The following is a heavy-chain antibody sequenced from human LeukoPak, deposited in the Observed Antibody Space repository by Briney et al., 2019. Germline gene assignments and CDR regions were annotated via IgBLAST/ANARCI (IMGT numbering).Heavy chain of an antibody. CDR1: GFTFNSYW. CDR2: IKQDGSEK. J-gene: IGHJ4*02. V-gene: IGHV3-7*01. CDR3: VRGGSIVVIVAETYGFDY. D-gene: IGHD6-13*01. Sequence: PGGSLRLSCAPSGFTFNSYWMSWLRPAAGKGLEWVACIKQDGSEKQHVDSVKGRFTLSRDNAKNSLYLQMNSLRAEDTAVYYCVRGGSIVVIVAETYGFDYWGQGTRVTVSS.